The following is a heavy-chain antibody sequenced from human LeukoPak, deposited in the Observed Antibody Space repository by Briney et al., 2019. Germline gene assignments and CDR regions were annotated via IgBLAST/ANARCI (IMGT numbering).Heavy chain of an antibody. CDR1: GFTFSDYY. Sequence: PGGSLRLSCAASGFTFSDYYMSWIRQAPGKGLEWVSYISSSSSYTNYADSVKGRFTISRDNAKNSLYLQMSSLRAEDTAVYYCARLGSGSYYRKKESFDYWGQGTLVTVSS. V-gene: IGHV3-11*03. D-gene: IGHD3-10*01. CDR3: ARLGSGSYYRKKESFDY. CDR2: ISSSSSYT. J-gene: IGHJ4*02.